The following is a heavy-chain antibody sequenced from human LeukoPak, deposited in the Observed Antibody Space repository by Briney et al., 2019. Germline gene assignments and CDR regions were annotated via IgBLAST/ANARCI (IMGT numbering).Heavy chain of an antibody. Sequence: ASVKVSCKASGCTFTGYYMHWVRQAPGQGLEWMGWISPNSGGTNYAQKFQGRVTMTRDTSISTAYMELSRLRSDDTAVYYCARLLEWSQARDYWGQGTLVTVSS. J-gene: IGHJ4*02. D-gene: IGHD3-3*01. V-gene: IGHV1-2*02. CDR1: GCTFTGYY. CDR2: ISPNSGGT. CDR3: ARLLEWSQARDY.